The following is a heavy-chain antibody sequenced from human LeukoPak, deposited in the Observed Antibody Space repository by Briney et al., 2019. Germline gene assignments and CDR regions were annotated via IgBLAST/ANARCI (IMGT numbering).Heavy chain of an antibody. D-gene: IGHD3-3*01. V-gene: IGHV3-23*01. CDR3: AKNSRYYDFWSGYAYMDV. CDR1: GFTFSSYA. J-gene: IGHJ6*03. Sequence: PGGSLRLSCAASGFTFSSYAMSWVRQAPGKGLEWVSAISGSGGSTYYADSVKGRFTISRDNSKNTLYLQMNSLRAEDTAVYYRAKNSRYYDFWSGYAYMDVWGKGTTVTVSS. CDR2: ISGSGGST.